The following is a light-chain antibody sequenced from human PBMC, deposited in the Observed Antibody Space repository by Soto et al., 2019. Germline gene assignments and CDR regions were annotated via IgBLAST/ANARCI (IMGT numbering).Light chain of an antibody. CDR2: GAS. J-gene: IGKJ2*01. Sequence: EIVLTQSPGTLSLSPGERATLSCRASQSISSSYLAWYQQRPGQTPRLLIYGASSRATGIPDRFSGSGSGTDFTLTISRLEPEDVAVYYCQQYDNSIYTFGQGTKLEIK. CDR1: QSISSSY. V-gene: IGKV3-20*01. CDR3: QQYDNSIYT.